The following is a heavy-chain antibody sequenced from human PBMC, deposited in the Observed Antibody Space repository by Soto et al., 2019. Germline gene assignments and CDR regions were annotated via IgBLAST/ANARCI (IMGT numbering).Heavy chain of an antibody. CDR3: AKDRRAGGNYGFYSDF. CDR2: SSVTGAGT. V-gene: IGHV3-23*01. D-gene: IGHD1-7*01. J-gene: IGHJ4*02. CDR1: VFTFSSYG. Sequence: EVQLLESGGGLVQPGGSLRLSCAASVFTFSSYGMTWVRKAPGRGLEWVSFSSVTGAGTYYADSVKGRFTISRDNSKNTLYLQMTSLRADDTAVYYCAKDRRAGGNYGFYSDFWGQGALVIVSS.